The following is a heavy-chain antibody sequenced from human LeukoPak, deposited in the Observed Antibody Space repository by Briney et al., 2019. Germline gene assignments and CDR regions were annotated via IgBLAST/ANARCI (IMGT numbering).Heavy chain of an antibody. V-gene: IGHV4-4*02. CDR1: GGSISSSNW. D-gene: IGHD6-13*01. Sequence: SETLSLTCAVSGGSISSSNWWSWVRPPPGKGLEWIGEIYHSGSTNYNPSLKSRVTISVDKSKNQFSLKLSSVTAADTAVYYCARASRHSSSWYGYFDYWGQGTLVTVSS. CDR3: ARASRHSSSWYGYFDY. CDR2: IYHSGST. J-gene: IGHJ4*02.